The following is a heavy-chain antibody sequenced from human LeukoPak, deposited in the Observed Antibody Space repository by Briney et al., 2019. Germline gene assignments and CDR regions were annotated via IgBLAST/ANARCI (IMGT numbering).Heavy chain of an antibody. J-gene: IGHJ4*02. CDR3: ARDHDWAFDL. Sequence: GGSLRLSCEASGFPFSSYVMSLVRQAPGKGPEWIAYINHNAEMIFYPDFVKGRFTISRDNAKNSLYLQMNALRDEDTAIYYCARDHDWAFDLWGQGTLVTVSS. D-gene: IGHD3-9*01. CDR1: GFPFSSYV. CDR2: INHNAEMI. V-gene: IGHV3-48*02.